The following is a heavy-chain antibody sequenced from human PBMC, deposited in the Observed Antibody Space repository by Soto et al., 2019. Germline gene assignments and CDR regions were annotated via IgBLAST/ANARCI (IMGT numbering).Heavy chain of an antibody. CDR1: GFSLTTSGVG. CDR3: AHRVLRTVFGLVTTTAIYFDF. D-gene: IGHD3-3*01. CDR2: IYWDDDK. V-gene: IGHV2-5*02. J-gene: IGHJ4*02. Sequence: QITLNESGPTVVRPTETLTLTCRFSGFSLTTSGVGVGWIRQSPGKAPEWLALIYWDDDKRYSASLKSRLTIPKDTSNNQVALTVSDLDPTDTATYYCAHRVLRTVFGLVTTTAIYFDFWGQGTPVAVSS.